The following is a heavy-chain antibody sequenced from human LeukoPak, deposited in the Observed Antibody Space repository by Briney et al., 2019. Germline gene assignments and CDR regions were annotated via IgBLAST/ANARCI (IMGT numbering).Heavy chain of an antibody. V-gene: IGHV3-7*01. CDR1: GFTFSSYW. Sequence: GGSLRLSCAASGFTFSSYWMSWVRQAPGKGLEWVANIKPDGSEKYYVDSVKGRFTISRDNSKNTLYLQMNSLGAEDTAVYYCATSGYCSGGHCFGNYYMDVWGKGTTVTVSS. J-gene: IGHJ6*03. D-gene: IGHD2-15*01. CDR2: IKPDGSEK. CDR3: ATSGYCSGGHCFGNYYMDV.